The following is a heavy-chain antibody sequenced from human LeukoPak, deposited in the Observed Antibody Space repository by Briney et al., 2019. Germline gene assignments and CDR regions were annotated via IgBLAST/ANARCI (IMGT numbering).Heavy chain of an antibody. Sequence: GGSLRLSCAASGFTVSSKYMAWVRKAPGKGLGWVSFINSGGTTNYADSVKGRFTISRDYSKNTLNLQMSSLRVEDTAVYYCATIVSDSSGWYHFDHWGQGALVTVSS. CDR1: GFTVSSKY. D-gene: IGHD6-19*01. J-gene: IGHJ4*02. CDR2: INSGGTT. CDR3: ATIVSDSSGWYHFDH. V-gene: IGHV3-66*01.